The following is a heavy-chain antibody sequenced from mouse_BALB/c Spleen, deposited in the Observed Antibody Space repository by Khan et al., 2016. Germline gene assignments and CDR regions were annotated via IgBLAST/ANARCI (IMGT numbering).Heavy chain of an antibody. CDR1: GDSITSGY. Sequence: EVQLQESGPSFVKPSQILFLTCSVTGDSITSGYWYWYRKFPGNKLEYMGYISYSGSTYYNPLIKSRIPITRHTSKNQYYLQFTSVTTEDTATYYCARDLDYWGQGTTLTVSS. CDR2: ISYSGST. CDR3: ARDLDY. J-gene: IGHJ2*01. V-gene: IGHV3-8*02. D-gene: IGHD3-3*01.